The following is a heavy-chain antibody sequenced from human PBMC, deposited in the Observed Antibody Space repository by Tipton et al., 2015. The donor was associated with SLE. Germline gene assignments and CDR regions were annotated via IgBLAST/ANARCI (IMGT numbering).Heavy chain of an antibody. CDR2: ITWNSGTK. CDR1: GFAFDDYA. V-gene: IGHV3-9*01. CDR3: VKDISRAGDWVFGF. Sequence: SLRLSCAASGFAFDDYAMHWVRQAPGKGLEWVSSITWNSGTKGYMDSVKGRFIISRDNAKNSLYLQMNSLSADDTAFYYCVKDISRAGDWVFGFWGQGTLVTVSS. D-gene: IGHD2-21*02. J-gene: IGHJ4*02.